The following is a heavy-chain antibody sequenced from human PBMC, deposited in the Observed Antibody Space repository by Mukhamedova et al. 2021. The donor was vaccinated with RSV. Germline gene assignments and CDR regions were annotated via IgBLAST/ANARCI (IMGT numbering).Heavy chain of an antibody. J-gene: IGHJ4*02. V-gene: IGHV3-73*01. D-gene: IGHD5-18*01. CDR2: RSKANSYAT. Sequence: RSKANSYATAYAASVKGRFTISRDDSKNTLYLQMNSLKTEDTAVYYCTTEQLWFFGGWNWGQGTLVTVSS. CDR3: TTEQLWFFGGWN.